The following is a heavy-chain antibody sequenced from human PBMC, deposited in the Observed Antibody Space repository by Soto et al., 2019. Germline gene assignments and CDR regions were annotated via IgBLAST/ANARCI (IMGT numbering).Heavy chain of an antibody. J-gene: IGHJ3*02. CDR2: IIPMLGVR. D-gene: IGHD2-21*01. V-gene: IGHV1-69*02. Sequence: QVQLVQSGAEVKKPGSSVKVSCKDSGGTFNTYSMFWVRQAPGQGLEWMGRIIPMLGVRNYAQRFQDRVTITADTSTATVHMELRSLRFEDTALYYCTIGSWSGEVFDIWGQGKMVTVSS. CDR3: TIGSWSGEVFDI. CDR1: GGTFNTYS.